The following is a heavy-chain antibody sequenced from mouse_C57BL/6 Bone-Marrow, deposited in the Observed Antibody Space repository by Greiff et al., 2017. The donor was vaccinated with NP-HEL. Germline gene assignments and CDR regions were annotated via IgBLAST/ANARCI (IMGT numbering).Heavy chain of an antibody. CDR3: ARGPGRAMDY. J-gene: IGHJ4*01. Sequence: EVKLMESGGGLVKPGGSLKLSCAASGFTFSSYAMSWVRQTPEKRLEWVATISDGGSYTYYPDNVKGRFTISRDNAKNNLYLQMSQLKSEDTAMYYCARGPGRAMDYWGQGTSVTVSS. CDR2: ISDGGSYT. V-gene: IGHV5-4*03. D-gene: IGHD3-3*01. CDR1: GFTFSSYA.